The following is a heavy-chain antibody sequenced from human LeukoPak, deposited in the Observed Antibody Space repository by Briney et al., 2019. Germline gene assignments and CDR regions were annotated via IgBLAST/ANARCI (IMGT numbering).Heavy chain of an antibody. CDR1: GYTFTGYY. D-gene: IGHD6-6*01. V-gene: IGHV1-2*02. CDR2: INPNSGGT. J-gene: IGHJ4*02. Sequence: ASVKVSCKASGYTFTGYYMHWVRQAPGQGLEWVGWINPNSGGTNYAQKFQGRVTMTRDTSISTAYMELSRLRSDDTAVYYCARPKYSSSPGPNDYWGQGTLVTVSS. CDR3: ARPKYSSSPGPNDY.